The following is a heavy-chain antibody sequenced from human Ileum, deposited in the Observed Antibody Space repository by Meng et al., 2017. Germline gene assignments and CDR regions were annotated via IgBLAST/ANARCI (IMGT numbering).Heavy chain of an antibody. CDR2: ISNDGSSK. J-gene: IGHJ3*02. CDR3: AREFHSSGYAGTFDI. Sequence: GESLKISCAASGFTFSISHMHWVRQAPGKGLEWVALISNDGSSKLEADSVKGRLTLSRDNSKNTLYLQMNSLRPEDTAVYYCAREFHSSGYAGTFDIWGQGTLVTVSS. D-gene: IGHD3-22*01. V-gene: IGHV3-30*04. CDR1: GFTFSISH.